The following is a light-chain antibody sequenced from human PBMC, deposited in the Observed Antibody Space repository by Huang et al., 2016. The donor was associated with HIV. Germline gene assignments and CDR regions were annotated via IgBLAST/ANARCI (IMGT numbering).Light chain of an antibody. V-gene: IGKV3-11*01. CDR3: QQRSNWPPLT. CDR2: GAS. Sequence: EIVLTQSPATLSLSPGERATLSCRASRSVSSDLAWYQQKPGQAPRLLIYGASNRATGIPARCRGSGSETDFTLTISSLEPEDFAVYYCQQRSNWPPLTFGGGTKVEVK. CDR1: RSVSSD. J-gene: IGKJ4*01.